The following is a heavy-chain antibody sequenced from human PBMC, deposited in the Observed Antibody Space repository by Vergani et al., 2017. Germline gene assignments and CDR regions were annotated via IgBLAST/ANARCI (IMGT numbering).Heavy chain of an antibody. V-gene: IGHV4-34*01. J-gene: IGHJ4*02. CDR2: INHSGST. CDR1: GGSFSGYY. CDR3: ARAEYIWGSYHAKPFDY. Sequence: QVQLQQWGAGLLKPSETLSLTCAVYGGSFSGYYWSWIRQPPGKGLEWIGEINHSGSTNYNPSLKSRVTISVDTSKNQFTLELSSVTAADRAVYYCARAEYIWGSYHAKPFDYWGQGTLVTVSS. D-gene: IGHD3-16*02.